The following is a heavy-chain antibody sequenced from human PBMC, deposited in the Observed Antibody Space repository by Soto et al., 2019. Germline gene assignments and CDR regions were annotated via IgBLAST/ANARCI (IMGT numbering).Heavy chain of an antibody. J-gene: IGHJ3*02. D-gene: IGHD3-16*02. CDR2: ISAYNGNR. Sequence: GPEGKKPGVSVNVSCKTSGYAFSSYGITWVRQAPGQGLEWMGWISAYNGNRNYAQKFQDRVTMTTDTSTSVAYMELRGLRSDDTAVYYCARVDGGVIPGPCDIWGQGTTVTVSA. CDR1: GYAFSSYG. CDR3: ARVDGGVIPGPCDI. V-gene: IGHV1-18*04.